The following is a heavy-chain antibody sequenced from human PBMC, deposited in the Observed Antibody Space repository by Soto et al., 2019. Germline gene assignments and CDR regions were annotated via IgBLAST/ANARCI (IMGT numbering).Heavy chain of an antibody. V-gene: IGHV3-30-3*01. CDR2: ISYDGSNK. CDR1: GFTFSSYA. D-gene: IGHD3-22*01. Sequence: QVQLVESGGGVVQPGRSLRLSCAASGFTFSSYAMHWVRQAPGKGLEWVEVISYDGSNKYYADSVKGLFTISRDNSKNTLYLQINSLRAEDTAVYYCARDGLHYDSSGYLDYWGQGTLVTVSS. J-gene: IGHJ4*02. CDR3: ARDGLHYDSSGYLDY.